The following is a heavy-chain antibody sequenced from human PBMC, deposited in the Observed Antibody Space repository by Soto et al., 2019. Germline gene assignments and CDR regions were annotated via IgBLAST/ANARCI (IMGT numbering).Heavy chain of an antibody. CDR2: ISHDGSNK. J-gene: IGHJ6*02. V-gene: IGHV3-30-3*01. D-gene: IGHD2-15*01. CDR3: ARGDREDIAVVIGVRPGEYGVDV. CDR1: GFTFRSYA. Sequence: GGSLRLSYAASGFTFRSYAMHWVRQAPGKGLECVAVISHDGSNKFYRDYVKGRFTISRDNSKNTLYLQINSLRYEDTAVYYCARGDREDIAVVIGVRPGEYGVDVWGQGTTVTVSS.